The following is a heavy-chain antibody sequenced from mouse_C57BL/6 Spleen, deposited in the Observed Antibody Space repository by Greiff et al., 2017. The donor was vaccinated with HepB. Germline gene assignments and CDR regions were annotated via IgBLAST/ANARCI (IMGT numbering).Heavy chain of an antibody. Sequence: QVHVKQSGAELARPGASVKLSCKASGYTFTSYGISWVKQRPGQGLEWIGEIYPRSGNPYYNEKCTGKATLTADKSSSTAYMELGSLTSEDAAVYFCASYYGSSSLFAYGGQGTLVTVSA. CDR2: IYPRSGNP. J-gene: IGHJ3*01. CDR1: GYTFTSYG. CDR3: ASYYGSSSLFAY. D-gene: IGHD1-1*01. V-gene: IGHV1-81*01.